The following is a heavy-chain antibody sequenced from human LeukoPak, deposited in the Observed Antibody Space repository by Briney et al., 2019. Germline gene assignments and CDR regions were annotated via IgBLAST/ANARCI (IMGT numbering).Heavy chain of an antibody. D-gene: IGHD1-1*01. V-gene: IGHV3-30-3*01. CDR2: ISYDGGNT. J-gene: IGHJ4*02. Sequence: PGRSLRLSCAASGFTFSSNAIHWVRQAPGKGLEWVAEISYDGGNTYYADSVKGRFTISRDNSKSTLYLQMNSLRAEDTAVYYCAKEGTGIHFDYWGQGTLVTVSS. CDR1: GFTFSSNA. CDR3: AKEGTGIHFDY.